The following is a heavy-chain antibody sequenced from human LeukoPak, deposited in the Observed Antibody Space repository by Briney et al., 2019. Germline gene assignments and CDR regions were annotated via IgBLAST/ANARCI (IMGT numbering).Heavy chain of an antibody. Sequence: SWIRQPPGKGLEWIGRIKSKTDGGTTDYAAPVKGRFTISRDDSKNTLYLQMNSLKTEDTAVYYCTTDIVRLHGRWGQGTLVTVSS. CDR3: TTDIVRLHGR. J-gene: IGHJ4*02. D-gene: IGHD2-21*01. V-gene: IGHV3-15*01. CDR2: IKSKTDGGTT.